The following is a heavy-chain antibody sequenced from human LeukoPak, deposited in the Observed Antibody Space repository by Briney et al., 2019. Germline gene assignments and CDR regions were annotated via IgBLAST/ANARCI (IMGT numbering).Heavy chain of an antibody. J-gene: IGHJ4*02. CDR3: AKDGATRPLGN. CDR2: ISGRDGST. CDR1: GFSFSSYG. Sequence: GGSLRLSCVGSGFSFSSYGMTWVRQAPGKGLEWVSGISGRDGSTNYADSVKGRFTISRDNSKNTLYMQMNSLRAEDTAVYYCAKDGATRPLGNWGQGSLVTVSS. V-gene: IGHV3-23*01. D-gene: IGHD6-6*01.